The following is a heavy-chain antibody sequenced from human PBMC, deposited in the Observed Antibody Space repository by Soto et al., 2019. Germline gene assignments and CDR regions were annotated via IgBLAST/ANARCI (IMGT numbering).Heavy chain of an antibody. CDR2: ISWNGAAS. V-gene: IGHV3-9*01. Sequence: EVQLVESGGGLVQPGGSLRLSCAASGFTFDDYAIHWVRQAPGKGLEWVSGISWNGAASGYVDSVKGRFSISRDNTKNTLYLQMHSLRSEDTAMYYCANLPLYGSGFDCWGQGTLVTVSS. CDR3: ANLPLYGSGFDC. CDR1: GFTFDDYA. D-gene: IGHD3-10*01. J-gene: IGHJ4*02.